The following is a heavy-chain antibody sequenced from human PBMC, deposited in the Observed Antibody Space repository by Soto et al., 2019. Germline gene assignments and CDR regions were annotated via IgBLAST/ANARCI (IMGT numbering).Heavy chain of an antibody. CDR3: ASGWIAAAGTVYYYYGMDV. Sequence: SQTLSLTCAISGDSVSSNSAAWNWIRQSPSRGLEWLGRTYYRSKWYNDYAVSVKSRITINPDTSKNQFSLQLNSVTPEDTAVYYCASGWIAAAGTVYYYYGMDVWGKGTTVTVSS. J-gene: IGHJ6*04. CDR2: TYYRSKWYN. D-gene: IGHD6-13*01. V-gene: IGHV6-1*01. CDR1: GDSVSSNSAA.